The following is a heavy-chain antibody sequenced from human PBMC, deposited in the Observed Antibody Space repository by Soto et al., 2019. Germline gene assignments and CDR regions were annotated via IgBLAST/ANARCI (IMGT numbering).Heavy chain of an antibody. CDR1: GFTFSNHA. D-gene: IGHD4-4*01. CDR2: IDGGGTKT. J-gene: IGHJ5*02. V-gene: IGHV3-23*01. Sequence: PGGSLRLSCAASGFTFSNHAMSWVRQAPGTGLEWVSAIDGGGTKTYYADSVKGRFTISRDNSMNTLYLQMDSLRAEDTAIYYCTNKHSTYPDNWFDPWGQGTRVTV. CDR3: TNKHSTYPDNWFDP.